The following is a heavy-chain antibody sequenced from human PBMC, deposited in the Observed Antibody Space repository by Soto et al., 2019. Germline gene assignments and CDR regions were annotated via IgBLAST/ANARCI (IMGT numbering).Heavy chain of an antibody. CDR1: GVSISSGDYY. Sequence: SQPLSLTCTVSGVSISSGDYYCSWIRQPPGKGLEWIGYIYYSGSTYYNPSLKSRVTISVDTSKNQFSLKLSSVTAADTAVYYCAREEGGGYDHRWFDPWGQGTLVTVSS. D-gene: IGHD5-12*01. J-gene: IGHJ5*02. V-gene: IGHV4-30-4*01. CDR3: AREEGGGYDHRWFDP. CDR2: IYYSGST.